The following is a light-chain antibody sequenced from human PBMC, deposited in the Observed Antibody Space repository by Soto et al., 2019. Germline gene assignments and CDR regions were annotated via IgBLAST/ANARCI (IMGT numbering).Light chain of an antibody. CDR1: QSLTHSDGNTY. Sequence: DVVMTQSPLSLPVILGQAASISCKSSQSLTHSDGNTYFTWFQQRPGQSPRRLFHQVSNRDSGVPDRFRCSGSGADFTLNISRVEAGDVGIYYCMQGTHWPPTFGQGTQVEIK. CDR2: QVS. CDR3: MQGTHWPPT. J-gene: IGKJ1*01. V-gene: IGKV2-30*02.